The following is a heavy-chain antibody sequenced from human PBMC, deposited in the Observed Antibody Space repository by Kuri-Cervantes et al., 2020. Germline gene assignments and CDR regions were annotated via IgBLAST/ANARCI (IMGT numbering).Heavy chain of an antibody. D-gene: IGHD3-16*02. CDR1: GGSFSGYY. Sequence: SETLSLTCAVYGGSFSGYYWSWIRQPPGKGLEWIGEINHSGSTNYNPSLKSRVTITVDTSKNQFSQKLSSVTTADTAVYYCARGRDYDYIWGSYRPRDAFDIWGQGTMVTVSS. CDR2: INHSGST. J-gene: IGHJ3*02. V-gene: IGHV4-34*01. CDR3: ARGRDYDYIWGSYRPRDAFDI.